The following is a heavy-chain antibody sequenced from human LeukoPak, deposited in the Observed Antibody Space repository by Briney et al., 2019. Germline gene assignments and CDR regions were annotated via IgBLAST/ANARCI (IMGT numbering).Heavy chain of an antibody. CDR3: ARDPRYSSSRRFDY. CDR2: MNPNSGNT. D-gene: IGHD6-6*01. Sequence: XGWMNPNSGNTGYAQKFQGRVTMTRNTSISTAYMELSSLRSEDTAVYYCARDPRYSSSRRFDYWGQGTLVAVSS. V-gene: IGHV1-8*01. J-gene: IGHJ4*02.